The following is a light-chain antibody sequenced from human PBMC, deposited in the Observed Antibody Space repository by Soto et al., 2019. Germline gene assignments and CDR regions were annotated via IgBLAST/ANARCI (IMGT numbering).Light chain of an antibody. CDR3: QQYNNWPPEWT. CDR2: GAS. CDR1: QSVSNNY. J-gene: IGKJ1*01. Sequence: EIVLTQSPGTLSLSPGERATLSCRASQSVSNNYLAWYQQKPGQAPRLLIYGASNRATGIPDRFSGSGSGTDFTLTISSLQSEDFAVYYCQQYNNWPPEWTFGQGTKVDIK. V-gene: IGKV3-20*01.